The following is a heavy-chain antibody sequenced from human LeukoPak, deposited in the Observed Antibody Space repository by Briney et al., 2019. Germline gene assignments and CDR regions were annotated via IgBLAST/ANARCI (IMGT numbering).Heavy chain of an antibody. J-gene: IGHJ4*02. CDR2: IYSGGST. CDR3: AKNTNRYSSGSLDY. CDR1: GFTVSSNY. V-gene: IGHV3-53*05. D-gene: IGHD6-19*01. Sequence: GGSLRLSCAASGFTVSSNYMSWVRQAPGKGLEWVSVIYSGGSTYYADSVKGRFTISRDNAKNSLYLQMNSLRAEDMALYYCAKNTNRYSSGSLDYWGQGTLVTVSS.